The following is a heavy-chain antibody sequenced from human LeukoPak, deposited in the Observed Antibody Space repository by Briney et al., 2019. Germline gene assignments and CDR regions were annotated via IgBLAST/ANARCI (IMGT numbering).Heavy chain of an antibody. CDR3: ARVRSWSGQEAY. D-gene: IGHD3-3*01. J-gene: IGHJ4*02. Sequence: PGGSLRLSRAASGFTFSSYTMNWVRQAPGKGLEWVSSISSSSSYIYYADSVKGRFTLSRDNAKNSLYLQMNSLRAEDTAVYYCARVRSWSGQEAYWGQGTLVTVSS. CDR1: GFTFSSYT. V-gene: IGHV3-21*01. CDR2: ISSSSSYI.